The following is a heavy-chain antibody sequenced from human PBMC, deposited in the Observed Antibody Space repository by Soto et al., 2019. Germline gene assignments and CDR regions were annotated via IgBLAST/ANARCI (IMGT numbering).Heavy chain of an antibody. V-gene: IGHV6-1*01. CDR1: GDSVSSNSAA. J-gene: IGHJ3*02. D-gene: IGHD2-2*01. CDR3: ARGGYCSSTSCYWSAFDI. CDR2: TYYRSKWYN. Sequence: SQTLSLTCAISGDSVSSNSAAWNWIRQSPSRGLEWLGRTYYRSKWYNDYAVSVKSRITINPDTSKNRFSLQLNSVTPEDTAVYYCARGGYCSSTSCYWSAFDIWGQGTMVTVSS.